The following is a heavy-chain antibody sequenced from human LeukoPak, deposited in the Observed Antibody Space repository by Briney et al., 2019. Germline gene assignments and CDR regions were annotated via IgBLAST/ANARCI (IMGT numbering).Heavy chain of an antibody. CDR2: ISGSGGST. V-gene: IGHV3-23*01. CDR1: GFTFSSYA. D-gene: IGHD6-13*01. J-gene: IGHJ4*02. Sequence: QSGGSLRLSCAASGFTFSSYAMSWVRQAPGKGLEWVSAISGSGGSTYYADSVKGRFTISRDNSKNTLYLQMNSLRAEDTAVYYCAKDGQNSSSWPPLLYYFDYWGQGTLVTVSS. CDR3: AKDGQNSSSWPPLLYYFDY.